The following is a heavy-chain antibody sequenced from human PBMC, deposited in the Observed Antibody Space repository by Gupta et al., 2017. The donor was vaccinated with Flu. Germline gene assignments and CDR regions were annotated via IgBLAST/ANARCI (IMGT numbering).Heavy chain of an antibody. CDR2: TYYRSKWYN. D-gene: IGHD6-13*01. J-gene: IGHJ5*02. Sequence: WIRQSPSRGLEWLGRTYYRSKWYNDYALSVKGRITINADTSKNQFSLHLKSVTPEETAVYYGARVKSLAGGTAVAVTSFDPWGQGTLVTVSS. CDR3: ARVKSLAGGTAVAVTSFDP. V-gene: IGHV6-1*01.